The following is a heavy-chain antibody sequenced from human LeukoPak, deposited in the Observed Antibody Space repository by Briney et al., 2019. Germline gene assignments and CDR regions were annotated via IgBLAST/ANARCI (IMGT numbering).Heavy chain of an antibody. Sequence: SETLSLTCTVSGGSISSSSYYWGWIRQPPGKGLEWIGSIYYSGSTYYNPSLKSRVTISVDTSKNQFSLKLSSVTAADTAVYYCARVSWGWGRDYYYYYMDVWGKGTTVTVS. J-gene: IGHJ6*03. CDR1: GGSISSSSYY. CDR2: IYYSGST. V-gene: IGHV4-39*07. CDR3: ARVSWGWGRDYYYYYMDV. D-gene: IGHD1-26*01.